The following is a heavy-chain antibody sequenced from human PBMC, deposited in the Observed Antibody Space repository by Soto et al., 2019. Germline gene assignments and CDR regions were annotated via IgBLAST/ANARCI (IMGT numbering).Heavy chain of an antibody. Sequence: QVQLVQSGAEVKKPGASVKVSCKASGYAFSRYAIHWVRQAPGQGLEWMAWINVANGNTNYAQKLQGRVTMTTDTSTSTAYMELRSLRSDDTAVYYCARDCPRWELLPYFDYWGQGTLVTVSS. J-gene: IGHJ4*02. CDR1: GYAFSRYA. V-gene: IGHV1-3*01. CDR2: INVANGNT. CDR3: ARDCPRWELLPYFDY. D-gene: IGHD1-26*01.